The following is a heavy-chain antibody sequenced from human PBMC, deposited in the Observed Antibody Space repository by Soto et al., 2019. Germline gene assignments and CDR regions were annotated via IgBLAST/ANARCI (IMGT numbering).Heavy chain of an antibody. CDR1: GGSISSYY. V-gene: IGHV4-59*08. Sequence: SETLSLTCTVSGGSISSYYWSWIRQPPGMGLEWIGHIHSSGTTSYIPSFRSRVTLSVDTSKNQFSLELNSATAADTAVYFCARTYASRFDYWGQGTLVTVSS. D-gene: IGHD2-2*01. CDR3: ARTYASRFDY. CDR2: IHSSGTT. J-gene: IGHJ4*02.